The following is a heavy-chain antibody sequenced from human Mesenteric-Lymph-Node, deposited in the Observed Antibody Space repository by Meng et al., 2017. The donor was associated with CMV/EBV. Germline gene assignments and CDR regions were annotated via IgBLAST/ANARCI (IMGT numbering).Heavy chain of an antibody. CDR3: ARDKVTTVRGGYYYGMDV. CDR2: IYYSGST. D-gene: IGHD4-11*01. V-gene: IGHV4-59*01. J-gene: IGHJ6*02. Sequence: SETLSLTCTVSGGSISSYYWSWIRQPPGKGLEWIGYIYYSGSTNYNPSLKSRVTISVDTSKNQFSLKLSSVTAADTAVYYCARDKVTTVRGGYYYGMDVWGQGTTVTVSS. CDR1: GGSISSYY.